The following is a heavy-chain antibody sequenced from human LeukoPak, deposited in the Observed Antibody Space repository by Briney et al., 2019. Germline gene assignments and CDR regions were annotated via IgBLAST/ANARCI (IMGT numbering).Heavy chain of an antibody. CDR2: IDTNGRTT. CDR3: ARDLAGADDY. V-gene: IGHV3-74*01. J-gene: IGHJ4*02. CDR1: SFTFSKYW. D-gene: IGHD6-13*01. Sequence: GGSLRLSCAASSFTFSKYWFHWVRQAPGKGLDWVSRIDTNGRTTDYADSVKGRFTISRDNAKNTLFLEMNGLRAEDTAVYYCARDLAGADDYWGQGTLVTVSS.